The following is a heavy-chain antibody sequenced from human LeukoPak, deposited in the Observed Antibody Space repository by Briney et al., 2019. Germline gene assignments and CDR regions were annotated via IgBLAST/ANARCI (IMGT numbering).Heavy chain of an antibody. D-gene: IGHD2-2*01. CDR2: INHSGST. Sequence: PSGTLSLTCAVYGGSFSGYYWRWIRQPPGKGLEGIGEINHSGSTNYNPSLKSRVTISVDTSKNQFSLKLSSVTAADTAVYYCARHCSSTSCFDYWGQGTLVTVSS. CDR3: ARHCSSTSCFDY. CDR1: GGSFSGYY. J-gene: IGHJ4*02. V-gene: IGHV4-34*01.